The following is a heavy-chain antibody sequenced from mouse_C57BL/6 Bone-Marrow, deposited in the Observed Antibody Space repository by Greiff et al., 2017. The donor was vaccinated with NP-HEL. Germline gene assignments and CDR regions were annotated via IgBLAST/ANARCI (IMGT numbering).Heavy chain of an antibody. CDR3: ARSRSYYGSSYDYFDY. D-gene: IGHD1-1*01. Sequence: VQLQESGPELVKPGASVKLSCKASGYTFTSYDINWVKQRPGQGLEWIGWIYPRDGSTKYNEKFKGKATLTVDTSSSTAYMELHSLTSEDSAVYFCARSRSYYGSSYDYFDYWGQGTTLTVSS. J-gene: IGHJ2*01. CDR2: IYPRDGST. CDR1: GYTFTSYD. V-gene: IGHV1-85*01.